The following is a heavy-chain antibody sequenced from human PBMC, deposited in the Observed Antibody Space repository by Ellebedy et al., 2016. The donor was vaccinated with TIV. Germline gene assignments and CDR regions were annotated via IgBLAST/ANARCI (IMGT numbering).Heavy chain of an antibody. CDR2: MDSGGSTT. CDR3: ARGDHDYGDSFDY. Sequence: GESLKISXAASGFTFSSYWMHWVRQAPGKGLVWVSRMDSGGSTTDYADSVKGRFTISRDNAKNTLYLQMNSLRADDTALYYCARGDHDYGDSFDYWGQGILVIVSS. V-gene: IGHV3-74*01. D-gene: IGHD4-17*01. J-gene: IGHJ4*02. CDR1: GFTFSSYW.